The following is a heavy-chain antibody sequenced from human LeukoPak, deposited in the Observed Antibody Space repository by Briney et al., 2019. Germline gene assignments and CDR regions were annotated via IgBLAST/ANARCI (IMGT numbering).Heavy chain of an antibody. V-gene: IGHV4-34*01. CDR2: INHSGRT. Sequence: PSETLSLTCAVSGGSFSGYYWSWIRQPPGKGLEWIGEINHSGRTNYNPSIKSRVTISVDTSKNQFSLKLSSVTAADTAVYYCARAKVYYYDSSGYWRSHAFDIWGKGKMVTVSS. D-gene: IGHD3-22*01. CDR1: GGSFSGYY. CDR3: ARAKVYYYDSSGYWRSHAFDI. J-gene: IGHJ3*02.